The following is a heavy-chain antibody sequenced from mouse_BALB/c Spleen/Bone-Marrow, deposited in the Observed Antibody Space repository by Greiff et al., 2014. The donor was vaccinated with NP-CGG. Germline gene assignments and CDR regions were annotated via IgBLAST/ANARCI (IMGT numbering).Heavy chain of an antibody. CDR2: ILPGSGTT. CDR1: GYTFSSYW. J-gene: IGHJ3*01. CDR3: ARGGYDTSIFAY. D-gene: IGHD2-3*01. V-gene: IGHV1-9*01. Sequence: VQLQQSGAELMKPGASVKISCKATGYTFSSYWTEWVNQRPGHGLEWIGEILPGSGTTHYNEKFKDKATFTADTSSNTAYMQLSSLTSEDSAVYYCARGGYDTSIFAYWGQGTLVTVSA.